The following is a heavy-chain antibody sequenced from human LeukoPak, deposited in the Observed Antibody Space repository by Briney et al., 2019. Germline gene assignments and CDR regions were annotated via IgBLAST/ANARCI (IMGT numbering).Heavy chain of an antibody. CDR2: TIPMFGKV. D-gene: IGHD3-10*01. J-gene: IGHJ4*02. CDR3: ASGLIYGSRMDY. V-gene: IGHV1-69*05. CDR1: GGTFSTYA. Sequence: ASVKVSCEASGGTFSTYAISWVRQAPGQGLEWMGGTIPMFGKVNYAQKFQGRVTITTDRSTSTAYMELSSLRSFDTAVYYCASGLIYGSRMDYWGQGTLVTVSS.